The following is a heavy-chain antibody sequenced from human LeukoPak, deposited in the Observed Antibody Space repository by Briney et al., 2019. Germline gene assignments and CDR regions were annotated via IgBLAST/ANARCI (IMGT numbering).Heavy chain of an antibody. D-gene: IGHD3-22*01. J-gene: IGHJ4*02. CDR2: IYYSGST. CDR3: ARNYYDSSGYYTPDYFDY. CDR1: GGSISSYY. V-gene: IGHV4-59*08. Sequence: SETLSLTCTVSGGSISSYYWSWIRQPPGKGLEWIGYIYYSGSTNYNPSLKSRVTISVDTSKNQFSLKLSSVTAADTAVYYCARNYYDSSGYYTPDYFDYWGQGTLVTVSS.